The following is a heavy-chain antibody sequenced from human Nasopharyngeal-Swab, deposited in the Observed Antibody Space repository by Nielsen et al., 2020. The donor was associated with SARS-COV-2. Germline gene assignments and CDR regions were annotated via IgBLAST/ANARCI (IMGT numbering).Heavy chain of an antibody. CDR3: ARGIAVAARGWFDP. Sequence: SVKVSCKASVYTFTSYSMHWVRQAPGQRLEWMGWINAGNGNTKYSQKFQGRVTITRDTSASTAYMELSSLRSEDTAVYYCARGIAVAARGWFDPWGQGTLVTVSS. CDR2: INAGNGNT. J-gene: IGHJ5*02. D-gene: IGHD6-19*01. CDR1: VYTFTSYS. V-gene: IGHV1-3*01.